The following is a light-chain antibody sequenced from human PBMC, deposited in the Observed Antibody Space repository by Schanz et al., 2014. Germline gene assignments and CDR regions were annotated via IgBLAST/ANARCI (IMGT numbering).Light chain of an antibody. J-gene: IGLJ3*02. CDR1: SSDVGSYNL. CDR2: EGS. V-gene: IGLV2-14*02. CDR3: SSYAGSNKEV. Sequence: QSALTQPASVSGSPGQSITISCTGTSSDVGSYNLVSWYQQHPGKAPKLMIYEGSKRPSGVSNRFSGSKSGNTASLTISELQSEDEADYYCSSYAGSNKEVFGGGTKLTVL.